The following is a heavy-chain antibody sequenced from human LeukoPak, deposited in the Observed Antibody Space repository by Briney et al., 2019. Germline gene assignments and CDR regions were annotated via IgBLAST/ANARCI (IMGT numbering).Heavy chain of an antibody. CDR1: GGSISSLNL. D-gene: IGHD6-19*01. CDR2: MYLGGTT. V-gene: IGHV4-4*02. Sequence: PSETLSLTCIVSGGSISSLNLWSWLRQPPGKGLEWIGEMYLGGTTNFNPSLKSRVTILIDKSKNQLSLQLTSVTAADTAVYYCAGLEGRYSTDWFYFFEYWGQGALVTVSS. J-gene: IGHJ4*02. CDR3: AGLEGRYSTDWFYFFEY.